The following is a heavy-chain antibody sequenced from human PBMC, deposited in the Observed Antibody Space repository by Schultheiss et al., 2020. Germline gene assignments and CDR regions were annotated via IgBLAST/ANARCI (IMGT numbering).Heavy chain of an antibody. CDR3: AREEQWLFTDLDY. CDR1: GYTFTGYY. V-gene: IGHV1-2*06. D-gene: IGHD6-19*01. J-gene: IGHJ4*02. CDR2: INPNSGGT. Sequence: ASVKVSCKASGYTFTGYYMHWVRQAPGQGLEWMGRINPNSGGTNYAQKFQGRVTMTRDTSISTAYMELSRLRSDDMAVYYCAREEQWLFTDLDYWGQGTLVTVSS.